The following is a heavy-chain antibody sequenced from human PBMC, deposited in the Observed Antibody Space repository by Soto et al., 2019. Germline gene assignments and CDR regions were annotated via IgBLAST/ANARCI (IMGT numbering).Heavy chain of an antibody. CDR2: IWYDGSNK. CDR1: GFTFSSYG. Sequence: SLRLSCAASGFTFSSYGMHWVRQAPGKGLEWVAVIWYDGSNKYYADSVKGRFTISRDNSKNTLYLQMNSLRAEDTAVYYCARRRMGIAALQEPDYWGQGTLVTVSS. V-gene: IGHV3-33*01. CDR3: ARRRMGIAALQEPDY. J-gene: IGHJ4*02. D-gene: IGHD6-6*01.